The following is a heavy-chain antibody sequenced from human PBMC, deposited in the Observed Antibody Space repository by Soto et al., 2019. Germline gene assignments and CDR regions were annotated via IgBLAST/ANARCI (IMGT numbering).Heavy chain of an antibody. J-gene: IGHJ5*02. CDR1: GGSISSYY. CDR3: ARPHGGSSGWDNWFDP. Sequence: SETLSLTCTVSGGSISSYYWSWIRQPPGKGLEWIGYIYYSGSTNYNPSLKSRVAISVDTSKNQFSLKLSSVTAADTAVYYCARPHGGSSGWDNWFDPWGQGTLVTVSS. V-gene: IGHV4-59*01. CDR2: IYYSGST. D-gene: IGHD6-25*01.